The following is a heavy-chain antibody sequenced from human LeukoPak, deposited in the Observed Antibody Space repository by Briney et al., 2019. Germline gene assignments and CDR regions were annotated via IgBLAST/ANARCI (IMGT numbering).Heavy chain of an antibody. CDR3: AKPLHYYDSSGYPDWYFDL. J-gene: IGHJ2*01. CDR1: GFTFSSYG. CDR2: ISYDGSSE. Sequence: GGSLRLSCAASGFTFSSYGIHWVRQAPGKGLEWVAVISYDGSSEYYADSVKGRFTISRDNSKNTLYLQMSSLRAEDTAVYYCAKPLHYYDSSGYPDWYFDLWGRGTLVTVS. V-gene: IGHV3-30*18. D-gene: IGHD3-22*01.